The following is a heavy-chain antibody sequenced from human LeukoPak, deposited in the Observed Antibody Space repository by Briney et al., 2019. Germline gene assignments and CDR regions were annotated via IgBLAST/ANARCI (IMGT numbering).Heavy chain of an antibody. Sequence: SETLSLTCTVSGGSISSYYWSWIRQPPGKGLEWIGYIYYSGSTNYNPSLKSRVTISVDTSKNQFSLKLSSVTAADTAVYYCARDGDSSGYQYAFDIWGQGTMVTVSS. CDR1: GGSISSYY. J-gene: IGHJ3*02. D-gene: IGHD3-22*01. CDR3: ARDGDSSGYQYAFDI. V-gene: IGHV4-59*01. CDR2: IYYSGST.